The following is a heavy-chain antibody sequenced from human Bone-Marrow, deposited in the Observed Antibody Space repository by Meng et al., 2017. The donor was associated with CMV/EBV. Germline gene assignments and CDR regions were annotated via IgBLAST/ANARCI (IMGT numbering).Heavy chain of an antibody. J-gene: IGHJ4*02. CDR3: ARVSSSSWYEETGLHEGMYFDY. CDR1: GGSISSSSYY. CDR2: IYYSGST. D-gene: IGHD6-13*01. Sequence: SETLSLTCTVSGGSISSSSYYWGWIRQPPGKGLEWIGSIYYSGSTYYNPSLKSRVTISVDTSKNQFSLKLSSVTAADTAVYYCARVSSSSWYEETGLHEGMYFDYWGQGTLVAASS. V-gene: IGHV4-39*07.